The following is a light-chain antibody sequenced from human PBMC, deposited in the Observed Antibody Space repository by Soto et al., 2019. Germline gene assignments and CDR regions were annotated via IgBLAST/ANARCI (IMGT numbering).Light chain of an antibody. CDR2: EVS. CDR1: NTDIGGHKY. Sequence: QSALTQPPSASGSPGQSVTISCTGTNTDIGGHKYVSWHQHHPGKAPKLLIYEVSERPSGVPDRFSGSKSANAASLTVSGLQADDEAMYYCSSYAGSNNLRVFGTGTKVTVL. V-gene: IGLV2-8*01. CDR3: SSYAGSNNLRV. J-gene: IGLJ1*01.